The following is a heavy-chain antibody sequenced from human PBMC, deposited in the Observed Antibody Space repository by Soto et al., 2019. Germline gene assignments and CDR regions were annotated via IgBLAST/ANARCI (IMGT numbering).Heavy chain of an antibody. D-gene: IGHD3-10*01. CDR2: INPNSGGT. Sequence: GASVKVSCKASGYTFTGYYMHWVRQAPGQGLEWMGWINPNSGGTNYAQKFQGWVTMTRDTSISTAYMELSRLRSDDTAVYYCARVSDYYGSGSPFFDMWGQGTMVTVSS. CDR1: GYTFTGYY. V-gene: IGHV1-2*04. J-gene: IGHJ3*02. CDR3: ARVSDYYGSGSPFFDM.